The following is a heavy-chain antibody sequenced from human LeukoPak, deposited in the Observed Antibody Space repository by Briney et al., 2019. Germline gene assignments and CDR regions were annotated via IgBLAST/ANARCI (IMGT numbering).Heavy chain of an antibody. Sequence: SQTLSLTCTVSGGSISNSYWSWIRQPPGKGLEWIGYIYYSGSTNYNPSLKSRVTISVDTSKNQFSLKLSSVTAADTAVYYCARLRDLYNIFDYWGQGTLVTVSS. D-gene: IGHD1-1*01. CDR3: ARLRDLYNIFDY. CDR1: GGSISNSY. J-gene: IGHJ4*02. CDR2: IYYSGST. V-gene: IGHV4-59*12.